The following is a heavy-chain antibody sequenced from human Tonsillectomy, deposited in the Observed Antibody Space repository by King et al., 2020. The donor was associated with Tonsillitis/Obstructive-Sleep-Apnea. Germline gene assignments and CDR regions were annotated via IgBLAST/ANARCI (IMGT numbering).Heavy chain of an antibody. CDR2: INHSGST. CDR3: ARGGDNWNYGFDY. D-gene: IGHD1-7*01. V-gene: IGHV4-34*01. J-gene: IGHJ4*02. Sequence: VQLQQWGAGLLKPSETLSLTCAVYGGSFSDYYWSWIRQPPGKGLEWIGEINHSGSTNYNPSLKSRVTISVETSKNQFSLKLSSVTAADTAVYYCARGGDNWNYGFDYWGQGTLVTVSS. CDR1: GGSFSDYY.